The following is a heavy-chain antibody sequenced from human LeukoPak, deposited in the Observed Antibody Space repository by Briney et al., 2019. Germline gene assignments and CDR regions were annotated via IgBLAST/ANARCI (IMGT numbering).Heavy chain of an antibody. CDR2: VNSDGSRT. Sequence: GGSLLLSCAASGFTFTKYWMHCVRQAPGKGLVWVSRVNSDGSRTTYADSVKGRFTISRDNANSTLYLQMNSLTAEDTAVYYCAREGSVTNDYWGQGSLVTVSS. V-gene: IGHV3-74*03. J-gene: IGHJ4*02. CDR3: AREGSVTNDY. CDR1: GFTFTKYW. D-gene: IGHD4-17*01.